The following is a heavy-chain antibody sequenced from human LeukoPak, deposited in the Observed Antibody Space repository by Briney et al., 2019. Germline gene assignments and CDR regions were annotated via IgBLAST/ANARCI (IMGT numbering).Heavy chain of an antibody. CDR1: GGTFSSYA. D-gene: IGHD6-19*01. CDR2: IIPILGIA. J-gene: IGHJ3*02. CDR3: ATVAGNDAFDI. Sequence: SVKVSCKASGGTFSSYAISWVRQAPGQGLEWMGRIIPILGIANYAQKFQGRVTITADKSTSTAYMELSSLRSEDTAVYYCATVAGNDAFDIWGQGTMVTVSS. V-gene: IGHV1-69*04.